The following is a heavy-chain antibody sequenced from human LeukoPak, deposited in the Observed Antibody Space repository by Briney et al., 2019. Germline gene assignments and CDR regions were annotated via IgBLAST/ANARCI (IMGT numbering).Heavy chain of an antibody. D-gene: IGHD3-9*01. CDR3: ARAAYDILTGYYRGWFDP. CDR2: ISYDGSNK. Sequence: AGSLRLSCAASGFTFSSYGMHWVRQAPGKGLEWVAVISYDGSNKNYADSVKGRLTISRDNSKNTLYLQMNSLRAEDTAVYYCARAAYDILTGYYRGWFDPWGQGTLVTVSS. CDR1: GFTFSSYG. J-gene: IGHJ5*02. V-gene: IGHV3-30*03.